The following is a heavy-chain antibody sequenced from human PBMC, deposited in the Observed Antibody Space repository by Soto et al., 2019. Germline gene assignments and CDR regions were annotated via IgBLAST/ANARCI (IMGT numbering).Heavy chain of an antibody. CDR2: ISAYNGNT. D-gene: IGHD2-15*01. CDR3: ARGYCSGGSCPSFVPNWFDP. V-gene: IGHV1-18*01. J-gene: IGHJ5*02. Sequence: QVPLVQSGAEVKKPGASVKVSCKASGYTFTSYGISWVRQAPGQGLEWMGWISAYNGNTNYAQKLQGRVTMTTDTSTSTAYMERRSLRSDDTAVYYCARGYCSGGSCPSFVPNWFDPWGQGTLVTVSS. CDR1: GYTFTSYG.